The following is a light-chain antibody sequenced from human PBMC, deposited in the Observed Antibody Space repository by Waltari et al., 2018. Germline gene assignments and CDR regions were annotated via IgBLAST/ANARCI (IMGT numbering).Light chain of an antibody. CDR1: QSVSSY. CDR3: QQRGT. J-gene: IGKJ1*01. Sequence: IVLTQSPATLSLSPGERATLSCRASQSVSSYLAWYQQKPGQAPRLLIYDASNRATGIPARFSGSGSGTDFTLTISSLEPEDFAVYYCQQRGTFGQGTKVEIK. V-gene: IGKV3-11*01. CDR2: DAS.